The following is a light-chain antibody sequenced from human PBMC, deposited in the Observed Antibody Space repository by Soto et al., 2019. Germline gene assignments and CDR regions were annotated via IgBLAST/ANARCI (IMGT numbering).Light chain of an antibody. V-gene: IGKV1-5*03. Sequence: DTQMTQSPSTLSASVGYRVTITCRASQSISDWLAWYQQKPGKAPKLLIYKASRVQSGVPSRFSGSGSGTEFTLTISGLQAEDFATYYCQHYNDYPWTFGQGTKVEI. J-gene: IGKJ1*01. CDR1: QSISDW. CDR3: QHYNDYPWT. CDR2: KAS.